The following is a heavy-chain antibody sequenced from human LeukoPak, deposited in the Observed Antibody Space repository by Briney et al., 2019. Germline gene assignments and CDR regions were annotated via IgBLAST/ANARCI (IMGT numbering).Heavy chain of an antibody. D-gene: IGHD3-10*01. CDR2: IYPGDSDT. Sequence: GASLKISCKGSGSRFTSYWIGWVRQMPGKGLEWTGIIYPGDSDTSYSPSFRGRVTISAARSISTAYLQWGSLKASDTAWYYCGRRVRGGELFFDYWGQGTLVTVSS. CDR1: GSRFTSYW. J-gene: IGHJ4*02. CDR3: GRRVRGGELFFDY. V-gene: IGHV5-51*01.